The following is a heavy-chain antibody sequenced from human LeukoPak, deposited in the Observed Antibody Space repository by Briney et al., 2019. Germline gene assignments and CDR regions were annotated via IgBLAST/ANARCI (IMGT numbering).Heavy chain of an antibody. V-gene: IGHV3-33*01. D-gene: IGHD6-13*01. J-gene: IGHJ4*02. CDR2: IWYDGSNK. CDR3: ARDWGIRCLDY. Sequence: HPGGSLRLSCAASGFTFSSYGMHWVRQAPGKGLEWVAVIWYDGSNKYYADSVKGRFTISRDNSKNTLYLQMNSLRAEDTAVYYCARDWGIRCLDYWGQGTLVTVSS. CDR1: GFTFSSYG.